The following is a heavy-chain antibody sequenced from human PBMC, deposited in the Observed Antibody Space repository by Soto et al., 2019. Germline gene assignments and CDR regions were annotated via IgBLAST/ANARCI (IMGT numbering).Heavy chain of an antibody. V-gene: IGHV3-11*06. J-gene: IGHJ5*02. CDR3: VRGGGGGLFDP. D-gene: IGHD2-15*01. CDR1: GFTFGDSY. CDR2: ISPGSKYP. Sequence: GGSLRLSCAGSGFTFGDSYMSWIRQAPAKGLEWLSYISPGSKYPAYADSVKRPFTISSDNAKRSLYLQMMSLTAEDTAIYYCVRGGGGGLFDPWGQGGMVTVSS.